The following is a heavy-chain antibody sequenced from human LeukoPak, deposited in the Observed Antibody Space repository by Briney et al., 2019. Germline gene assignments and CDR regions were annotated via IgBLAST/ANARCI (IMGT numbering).Heavy chain of an antibody. Sequence: AGGSLRLSCAASGFTVSSNYMSWVRQAPGKGLEWVSVIYSGGNTYYADSVKDRFTTSRDNSKNTLYLQMDSLRAEDTAVYYCARGETIFGVVPDYWGQGTLVTVSS. CDR1: GFTVSSNY. V-gene: IGHV3-53*01. CDR2: IYSGGNT. D-gene: IGHD3-3*01. CDR3: ARGETIFGVVPDY. J-gene: IGHJ4*02.